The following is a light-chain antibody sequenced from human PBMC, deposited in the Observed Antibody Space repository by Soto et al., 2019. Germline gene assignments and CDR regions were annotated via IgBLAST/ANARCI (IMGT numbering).Light chain of an antibody. CDR3: QQYGSSPPRLT. J-gene: IGKJ4*01. Sequence: EIVLTQSPGTLSLSPGERATLCCRASQSVSSSYLAWYQQKPGQAPRLLIYGASSRATGIPDRFSGSGSGTDFTLTISRLEPEDFAVYYCQQYGSSPPRLTFGGGTKVEIK. CDR1: QSVSSSY. V-gene: IGKV3-20*01. CDR2: GAS.